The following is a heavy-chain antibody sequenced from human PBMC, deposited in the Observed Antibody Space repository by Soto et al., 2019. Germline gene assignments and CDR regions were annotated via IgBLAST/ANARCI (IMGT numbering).Heavy chain of an antibody. V-gene: IGHV3-48*03. Sequence: GGSLRLSCAVSGFTFSSYEMNWVRQAPGKGLEWVSYIGTSGKTIYYADSVRGRFTISRDNAKNSLYLQMSSLSPEDTALYYCTKRRSARPGFDAFDLWGQGTMVTVSS. D-gene: IGHD1-1*01. CDR3: TKRRSARPGFDAFDL. CDR2: IGTSGKTI. J-gene: IGHJ3*01. CDR1: GFTFSSYE.